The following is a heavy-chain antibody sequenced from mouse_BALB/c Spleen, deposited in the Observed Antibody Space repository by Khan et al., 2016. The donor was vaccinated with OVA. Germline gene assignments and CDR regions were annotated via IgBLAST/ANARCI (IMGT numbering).Heavy chain of an antibody. V-gene: IGHV5-17*02. CDR3: ARSYFYGYYFDQ. D-gene: IGHD1-1*01. CDR1: GFTFSSFG. Sequence: EVELVESGGGLVQPGGSRKLSCVASGFTFSSFGMHWVRQAPEKGLEWVAYISGDSSTIYYTDTVKGRFTISRDNPKNTLFLQMPSLRSEDMAMYYCARSYFYGYYFDQWGQGTTLTVSS. CDR2: ISGDSSTI. J-gene: IGHJ2*01.